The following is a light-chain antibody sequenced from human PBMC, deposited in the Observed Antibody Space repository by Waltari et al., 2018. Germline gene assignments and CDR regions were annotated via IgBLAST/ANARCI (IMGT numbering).Light chain of an antibody. Sequence: QSALTQPRSVSGSPGQSVTISCTGTGSDVGDYNFVSWYQQHPGKAPKLVFYDVTKRPPGVPDRFSGATSGTSASLTVSGLQPEDEADYYCCSYAGTWVFGGGTKLTVL. CDR2: DVT. CDR1: GSDVGDYNF. CDR3: CSYAGTWV. J-gene: IGLJ3*02. V-gene: IGLV2-11*01.